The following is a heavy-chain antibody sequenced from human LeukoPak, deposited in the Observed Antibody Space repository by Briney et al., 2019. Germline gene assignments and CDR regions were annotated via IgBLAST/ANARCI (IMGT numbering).Heavy chain of an antibody. V-gene: IGHV3-21*01. CDR2: ISPRGTYK. Sequence: PGGSLRLSCATSGLIYKDYAMNWVRQAPGKGLEWVASISPRGTYKFYADSIKGRFTISRDNAKNSLYMQMNSLRAEDTAVYYCAREVDCSSTTCYGLDYWGQGTLVTVSS. D-gene: IGHD2-2*01. CDR1: GLIYKDYA. CDR3: AREVDCSSTTCYGLDY. J-gene: IGHJ4*02.